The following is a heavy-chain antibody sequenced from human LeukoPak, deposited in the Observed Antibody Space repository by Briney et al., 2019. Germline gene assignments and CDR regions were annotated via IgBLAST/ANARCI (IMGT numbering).Heavy chain of an antibody. CDR2: IWYDGSNK. J-gene: IGHJ5*02. CDR1: GFSFSSYG. D-gene: IGHD3-16*01. CDR3: ARDRGRWFDP. V-gene: IGHV3-33*01. Sequence: PGRSLTLSWVAAGFSFSSYGTHCDRQAPGKWMEWVAVIWYDGSNKYYADSVKGRFTISRDNSKNTLYLQMNSLRAEDTAVYYCARDRGRWFDPWGQGTLVTVSS.